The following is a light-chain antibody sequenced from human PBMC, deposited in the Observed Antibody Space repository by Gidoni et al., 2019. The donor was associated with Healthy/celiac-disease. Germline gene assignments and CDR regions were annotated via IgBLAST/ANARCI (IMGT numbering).Light chain of an antibody. Sequence: DIQMTQSPSSLSASVGDRVTITCQASQDMSNYLNWYQQKPGKAPKLLIYDASNLETGVPSRFSGSGSGTDFTFTISSLQPEDIATYYCQQYDNLLPALTFGGGTKVEIK. V-gene: IGKV1-33*01. CDR1: QDMSNY. CDR3: QQYDNLLPALT. CDR2: DAS. J-gene: IGKJ4*01.